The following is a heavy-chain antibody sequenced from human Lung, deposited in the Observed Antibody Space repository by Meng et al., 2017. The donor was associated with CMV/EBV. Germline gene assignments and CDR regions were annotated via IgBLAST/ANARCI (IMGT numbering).Heavy chain of an antibody. Sequence: EGQLGEAEGGLIQPGGSLGLSCAFSGFTLKSYWMHWVRQAPGKGLEWVSRIDNDDGRSTSYADSVKGRFTISRDSAKNTLYLQMNSLRVEDTAVYYCARGLQESLGWEMGYWGLGTLVTVSS. J-gene: IGHJ4*01. CDR3: ARGLQESLGWEMGY. CDR1: GFTLKSYW. V-gene: IGHV3-74*01. CDR2: IDNDDGRST. D-gene: IGHD1-26*01.